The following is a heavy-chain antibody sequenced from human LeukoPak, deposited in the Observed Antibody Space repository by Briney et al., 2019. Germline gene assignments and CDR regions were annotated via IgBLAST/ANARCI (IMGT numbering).Heavy chain of an antibody. V-gene: IGHV4-39*07. J-gene: IGHJ4*02. CDR3: ARDAVPFDY. Sequence: SETLSLTCTVSGGSVSSSSYYWGWIRQPPGKGLEWIGNIYYSGSTYYNPSLKSRVTISVDTSKNQFSLKLSSVTAADTAVYYCARDAVPFDYWGQGTLVTVSS. CDR1: GGSVSSSSYY. D-gene: IGHD6-19*01. CDR2: IYYSGST.